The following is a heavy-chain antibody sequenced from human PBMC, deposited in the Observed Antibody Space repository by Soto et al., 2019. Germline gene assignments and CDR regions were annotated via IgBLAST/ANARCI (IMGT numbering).Heavy chain of an antibody. CDR1: GDTFASFG. Sequence: ASVKVSCKASGDTFASFGFSWVLQAPGQGLEWLGWISAYNGNTHYAQKVRDRVTLTTDTSTNTAYMELRGLTSDDTAVYYCARDQESITDRILQYWGQGTRVTVSS. CDR3: ARDQESITDRILQY. V-gene: IGHV1-18*01. J-gene: IGHJ4*02. CDR2: ISAYNGNT. D-gene: IGHD3-10*01.